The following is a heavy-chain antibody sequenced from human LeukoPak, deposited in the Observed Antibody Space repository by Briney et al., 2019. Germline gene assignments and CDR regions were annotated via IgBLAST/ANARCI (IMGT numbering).Heavy chain of an antibody. Sequence: PGGSLRLSCVASGFTFSNYWMSWVRQAPGKGLEWVAHINQDGSEKYYVDSVKGRFTISRDNAKHSLSLQMNSLRVEDTALYYCARDIPYVGSFLYFDYWGQGALVTVSS. CDR2: INQDGSEK. CDR3: ARDIPYVGSFLYFDY. CDR1: GFTFSNYW. V-gene: IGHV3-7*01. D-gene: IGHD1-26*01. J-gene: IGHJ4*02.